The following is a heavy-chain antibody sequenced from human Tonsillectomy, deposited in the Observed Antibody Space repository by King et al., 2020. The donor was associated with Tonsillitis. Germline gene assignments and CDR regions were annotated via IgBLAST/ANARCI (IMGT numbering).Heavy chain of an antibody. CDR2: ISYDGSEK. Sequence: QLVQSGGGVVQPGRSLRLSCAASRFTFNSYAMHWVRQAPGKGLEWVAVISYDGSEKYYADSVKGRFTISRDNSKNTLYLQMNSLRTEDTAVYYCARDFSSVYYLYRYVAYWGQGTLVTVSS. J-gene: IGHJ4*02. CDR1: RFTFNSYA. D-gene: IGHD3-22*01. V-gene: IGHV3-30*04. CDR3: ARDFSSVYYLYRYVAY.